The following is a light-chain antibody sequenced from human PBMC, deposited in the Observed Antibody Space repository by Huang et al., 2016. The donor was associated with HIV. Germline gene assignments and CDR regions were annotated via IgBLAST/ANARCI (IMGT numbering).Light chain of an antibody. Sequence: DIVMTQSPDSLAVSLGERATINCKSSQSVSFNPDNKNYLAWYQQKPGQPPKLLIYWAPTRESGVPDRFSGSGSGTDFTLTISSLQAEDVAVYYCQQYYSTLTFGGGTKVEIK. CDR3: QQYYSTLT. CDR1: QSVSFNPDNKNY. CDR2: WAP. V-gene: IGKV4-1*01. J-gene: IGKJ4*01.